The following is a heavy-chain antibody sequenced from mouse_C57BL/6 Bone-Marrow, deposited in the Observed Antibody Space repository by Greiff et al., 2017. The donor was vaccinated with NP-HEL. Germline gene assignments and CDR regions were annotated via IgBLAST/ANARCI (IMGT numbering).Heavy chain of an antibody. J-gene: IGHJ4*01. CDR2: ISDGGSYT. Sequence: EVQLVESGGGLVKPGGSLKLSCAAPGFTFRSYAMSWVRQTPEKRLEWVATISDGGSYTYYPDNVKGRFTISRDNAKNNLYLQMSHLKSEDTAMYYCARVERYGSLYAMDYWGQGTSVTVSS. D-gene: IGHD2-1*01. CDR1: GFTFRSYA. V-gene: IGHV5-4*01. CDR3: ARVERYGSLYAMDY.